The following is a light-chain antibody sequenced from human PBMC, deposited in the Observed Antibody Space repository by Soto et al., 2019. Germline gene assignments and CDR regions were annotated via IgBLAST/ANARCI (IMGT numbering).Light chain of an antibody. CDR2: TNN. CDR1: DSNIGSYA. CDR3: ASWQDSLGTVL. Sequence: QSVLTQPPSASGTPGQRVIISCFGSDSNIGSYAVNWYQQFPGTAPKLLIYTNNQRPSGVPDRFSGSKSATSASLTISGLQSEDEAHYYCASWQDSLGTVLFGGGTKLTVL. V-gene: IGLV1-44*01. J-gene: IGLJ2*01.